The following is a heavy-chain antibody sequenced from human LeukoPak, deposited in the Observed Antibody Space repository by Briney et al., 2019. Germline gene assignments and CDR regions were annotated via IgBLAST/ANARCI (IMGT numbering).Heavy chain of an antibody. J-gene: IGHJ3*02. CDR2: INPNSGGT. CDR1: GYTFTGYY. D-gene: IGHD3-3*01. V-gene: IGHV1-2*02. Sequence: ASVKVSCKASGYTFTGYYMHWVRQAPGQGLEWMGWINPNSGGTNYAQKFQGRVTMTRDTSISTAYMELSRLRSDDTAVYYCARDSAAYDFWSGYSLSSFDIWGQGTMVTVSS. CDR3: ARDSAAYDFWSGYSLSSFDI.